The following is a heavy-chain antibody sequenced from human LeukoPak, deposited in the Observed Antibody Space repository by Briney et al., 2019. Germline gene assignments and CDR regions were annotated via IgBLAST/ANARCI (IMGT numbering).Heavy chain of an antibody. CDR2: INPNSGGT. V-gene: IGHV1-2*02. J-gene: IGHJ4*02. D-gene: IGHD1/OR15-1a*01. CDR1: GYTFTGHY. Sequence: ASVKVSCKASGYTFTGHYIHWVRQAPGQGLEWMGWINPNSGGTKYAQKFQGRVTMTRDTSISTAYMEVSSLRSDDTAVYYCAKDRGGGRTYYFDYWGQGTLVTVSS. CDR3: AKDRGGGRTYYFDY.